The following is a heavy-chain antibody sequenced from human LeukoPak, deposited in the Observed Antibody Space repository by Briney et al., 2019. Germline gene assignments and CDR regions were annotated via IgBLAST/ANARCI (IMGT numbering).Heavy chain of an antibody. Sequence: GGSLRLSCAASGFTFSSYAMSWVRQAPGKGLEWVSAISGSGGSTYYADSVKGRFTISRDNSKNTLYLQMGSLRAEDMAVYYCARDLDYYDSSGVDYWGQGTLVTVSS. V-gene: IGHV3-23*01. CDR2: ISGSGGST. J-gene: IGHJ4*02. CDR3: ARDLDYYDSSGVDY. CDR1: GFTFSSYA. D-gene: IGHD3-22*01.